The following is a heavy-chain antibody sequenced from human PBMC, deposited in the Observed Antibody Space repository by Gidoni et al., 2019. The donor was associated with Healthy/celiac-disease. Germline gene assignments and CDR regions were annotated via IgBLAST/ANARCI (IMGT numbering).Heavy chain of an antibody. CDR1: GFTFRHAW. CDR2: IKSKTDGGTT. CDR3: TTAYKRYTPRGAFDI. D-gene: IGHD1-20*01. Sequence: EVQLVESGGGLVKPGGSLRLSCAASGFTFRHAWMNWVRQAPGKGLEWVGRIKSKTDGGTTDYAAPVKGRFTISRDDSKNTLYLQMNSLKTEDTAVYYCTTAYKRYTPRGAFDIWGQGTMVTVSS. J-gene: IGHJ3*02. V-gene: IGHV3-15*07.